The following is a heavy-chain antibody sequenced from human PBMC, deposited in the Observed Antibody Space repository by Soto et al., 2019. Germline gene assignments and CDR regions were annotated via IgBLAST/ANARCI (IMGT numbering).Heavy chain of an antibody. CDR1: GGSISSYY. CDR2: IYYSGST. J-gene: IGHJ3*02. CDR3: ARVSPCSSTSCYAAFDI. Sequence: SETLSLTCTVSGGSISSYYWSWIRQPPGKGLEWIGYIYYSGSTNYNPSLKSRVTISVDTSKNQFSLKLSSVTAADTAVYYCARVSPCSSTSCYAAFDIWGQGTMVTVSS. D-gene: IGHD2-2*01. V-gene: IGHV4-59*08.